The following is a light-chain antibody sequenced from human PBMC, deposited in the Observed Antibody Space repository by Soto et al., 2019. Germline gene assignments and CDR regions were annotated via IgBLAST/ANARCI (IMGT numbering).Light chain of an antibody. CDR1: SSDVGSYNL. Sequence: ALTQPASVSGSPGQSITISCTGTSSDVGSYNLVSWYLQHPGKAPKLMIYEGSKRPSGVSNRFSGSKSGNTASLTISGLQAEDEADYYCCSYAGSSTYVVFGGGTKVTVL. CDR2: EGS. V-gene: IGLV2-23*01. J-gene: IGLJ2*01. CDR3: CSYAGSSTYVV.